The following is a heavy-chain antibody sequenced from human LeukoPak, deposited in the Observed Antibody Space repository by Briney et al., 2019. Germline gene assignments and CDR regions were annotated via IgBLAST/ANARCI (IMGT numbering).Heavy chain of an antibody. D-gene: IGHD3-16*01. V-gene: IGHV4-39*07. CDR3: ARDIEDGGDY. CDR2: IYYSGST. CDR1: GGSISSSSYY. Sequence: PSETLSLTCTVSGGSISSSSYYWGWIRQPPGKGLEWIGSIYYSGSTYYNPSLKSRVTISVDTSKNQFSLKLSSVTAADTAVYYCARDIEDGGDYWGQGTLVTVSS. J-gene: IGHJ4*02.